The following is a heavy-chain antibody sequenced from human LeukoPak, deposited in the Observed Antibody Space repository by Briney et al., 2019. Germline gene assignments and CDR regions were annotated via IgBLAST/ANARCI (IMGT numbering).Heavy chain of an antibody. CDR2: IIPIFGTA. Sequence: SVKVSCKASGGTFSSYAISWVRQAPGQGIEWMGGIIPIFGTANYAQKFQGRVTITADESTSTAYMELSSLRSEDTAVYYCAREVGATLASFDYWGQGTLVTVSS. V-gene: IGHV1-69*13. CDR3: AREVGATLASFDY. CDR1: GGTFSSYA. J-gene: IGHJ4*02. D-gene: IGHD1-26*01.